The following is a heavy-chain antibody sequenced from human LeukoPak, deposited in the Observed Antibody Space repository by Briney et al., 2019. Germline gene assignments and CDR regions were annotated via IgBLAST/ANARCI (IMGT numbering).Heavy chain of an antibody. CDR2: ISGTTSAI. D-gene: IGHD2-2*01. CDR3: AKEETSSTSCFDY. V-gene: IGHV3-48*04. Sequence: GGSLRLSCAVSGFTFSNYNMNWVRQAPGKGLEWVSYISGTTSAIYYAESVKGRFTISRDNAKNSLYLQMNNLRAEDTAVYYCAKEETSSTSCFDYWGQGTLVTVSS. CDR1: GFTFSNYN. J-gene: IGHJ4*02.